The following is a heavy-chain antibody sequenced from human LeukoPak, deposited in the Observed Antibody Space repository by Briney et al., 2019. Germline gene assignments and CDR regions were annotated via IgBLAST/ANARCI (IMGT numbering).Heavy chain of an antibody. D-gene: IGHD1-7*01. CDR2: IYSGGST. Sequence: PGRSLRLSCAASGFTFSSIYMSWVRQAPGKGLEWVSVIYSGGSTYYADSVKGRFTISRDNSKNTLYLQMNSLRAEDTAVYYCARDGRPGTTFFDYWGQGTLVTVSS. J-gene: IGHJ4*02. V-gene: IGHV3-53*01. CDR3: ARDGRPGTTFFDY. CDR1: GFTFSSIY.